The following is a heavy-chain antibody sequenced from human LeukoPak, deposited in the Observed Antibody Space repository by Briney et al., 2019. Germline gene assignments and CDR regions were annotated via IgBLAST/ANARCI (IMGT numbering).Heavy chain of an antibody. V-gene: IGHV3-7*01. Sequence: ETLSLTCAVYGGSFSGYYWSWIRQPPGKGLEWVANIKQDGSEKYYVDSVKGRFTISRDNAKNSLYLQMNSLRAEDTAVYYCARDGVSMVRGVRVLDYYNYYMDVWGKGTTVTISS. D-gene: IGHD3-10*01. CDR2: IKQDGSEK. J-gene: IGHJ6*03. CDR1: GGSFSGYY. CDR3: ARDGVSMVRGVRVLDYYNYYMDV.